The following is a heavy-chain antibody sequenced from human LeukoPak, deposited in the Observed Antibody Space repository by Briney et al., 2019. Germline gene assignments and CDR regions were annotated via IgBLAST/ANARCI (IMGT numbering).Heavy chain of an antibody. CDR1: GFTFSSYG. CDR3: AKDEIGYCSSTSRYTGY. CDR2: IYSGGST. J-gene: IGHJ4*02. D-gene: IGHD2-2*02. V-gene: IGHV3-NL1*01. Sequence: GGSLRLSCAASGFTFSSYGMHWVRQAPGKGLEWVSVIYSGGSTYYADSVKGRFTISRDNSKNTLYLQMNSLRAEDTAVYYCAKDEIGYCSSTSRYTGYWGQGTLVTVSS.